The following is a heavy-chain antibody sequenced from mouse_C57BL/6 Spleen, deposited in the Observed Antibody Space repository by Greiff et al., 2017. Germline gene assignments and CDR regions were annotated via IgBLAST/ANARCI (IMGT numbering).Heavy chain of an antibody. CDR2: IWSGGST. Sequence: QVQLKESGPGLVQPSQRLSITCTVSGFSLTSYGVHWVRQSPGKGLEWLGVIWSGGSTDYNAAFISRMSISKDNSKSQVFFKMNSLQADDTAIYYCARGITTRYYAMDYWGQGTSVTVSS. CDR3: ARGITTRYYAMDY. V-gene: IGHV2-2*01. CDR1: GFSLTSYG. D-gene: IGHD1-1*01. J-gene: IGHJ4*01.